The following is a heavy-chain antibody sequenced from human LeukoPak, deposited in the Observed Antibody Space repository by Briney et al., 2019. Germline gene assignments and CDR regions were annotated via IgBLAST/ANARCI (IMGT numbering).Heavy chain of an antibody. D-gene: IGHD5-12*01. CDR3: ARDRLPVLHPEYSGYDQGFEP. Sequence: GASVKLSCKASGYTFTSYGISWGRQAPRQGLEWMGWISAYNGNTTYEQQFQGRVTMTTDTSTSTAYMGRRSLRSDGTAVYYCARDRLPVLHPEYSGYDQGFEPWGQGTLVTVSS. V-gene: IGHV1-18*01. J-gene: IGHJ5*02. CDR1: GYTFTSYG. CDR2: ISAYNGNT.